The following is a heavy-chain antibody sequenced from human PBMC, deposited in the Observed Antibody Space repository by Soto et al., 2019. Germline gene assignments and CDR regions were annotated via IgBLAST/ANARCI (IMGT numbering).Heavy chain of an antibody. Sequence: QVQLVESGGGVVQPGGSLRLSCAASGFTFRTYAMHWVRQAPGKGLEWVAVISYDGSNKDYADSVKGRFTVSRVNSKNTVFLQMNCLRAEDTAVYYCARGRTPDWGQGTLVTVSS. CDR3: ARGRTPD. CDR2: ISYDGSNK. J-gene: IGHJ4*02. CDR1: GFTFRTYA. V-gene: IGHV3-30-3*01.